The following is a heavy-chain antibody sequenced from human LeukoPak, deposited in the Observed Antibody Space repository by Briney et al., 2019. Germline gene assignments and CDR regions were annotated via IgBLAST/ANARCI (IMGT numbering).Heavy chain of an antibody. CDR3: ARDYYGDYNWFDP. CDR2: IYYSGST. J-gene: IGHJ5*02. CDR1: GGSISSYY. V-gene: IGHV4-59*12. Sequence: PSETLSLTCTVSGGSISSYYWSWIRQPPGKGLEWIGYIYYSGSTNYNPSLKSRVTISVDTSKNQFSLKLSSVTAADTAVYYCARDYYGDYNWFDPWGQGTLVTVSS. D-gene: IGHD4-17*01.